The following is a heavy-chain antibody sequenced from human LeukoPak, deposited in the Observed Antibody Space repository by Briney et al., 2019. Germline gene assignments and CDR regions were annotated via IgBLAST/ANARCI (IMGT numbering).Heavy chain of an antibody. V-gene: IGHV3-66*02. D-gene: IGHD4-11*01. CDR1: GFTVSSNY. Sequence: GGSLRLSCAASGFTVSSNYMTWVRQPPGQGLEWISIMFSGGITYHADSVKGRFTISRDNSKNTLYLQMNSLRPDDTAVYYCAREEMTTVGASYYFFALDVWGHGTTVTVSS. J-gene: IGHJ6*02. CDR3: AREEMTTVGASYYFFALDV. CDR2: MFSGGIT.